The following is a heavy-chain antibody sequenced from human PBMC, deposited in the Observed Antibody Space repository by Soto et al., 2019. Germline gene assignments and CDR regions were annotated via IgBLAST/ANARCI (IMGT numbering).Heavy chain of an antibody. CDR3: AYDNLTGYHDY. Sequence: ASVKVSCKASGYTFTSYGITWLRQAPGQGLEWMGWTSAYNGNTNYAQKFQGRVTMTTDKSTNTVYMELRSLRSDDTAVYYCAYDNLTGYHDYWGQGTLVTVSS. CDR1: GYTFTSYG. J-gene: IGHJ4*02. D-gene: IGHD3-9*01. CDR2: TSAYNGNT. V-gene: IGHV1-18*04.